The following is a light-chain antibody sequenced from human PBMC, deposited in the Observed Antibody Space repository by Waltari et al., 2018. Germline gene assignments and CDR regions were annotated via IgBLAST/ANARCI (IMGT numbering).Light chain of an antibody. CDR1: HSLLYYSNNKNY. Sequence: DIVMTQSPDSLTVSLGERATIYCKSSHSLLYYSNNKNYISWYQQKPGQAPKLLIYWASTRDSGVPDRFSGSGSETDFTLTISSLQAEDVAVYHCHQYFAPPYTFGRGTKLEIK. J-gene: IGKJ2*01. CDR2: WAS. V-gene: IGKV4-1*01. CDR3: HQYFAPPYT.